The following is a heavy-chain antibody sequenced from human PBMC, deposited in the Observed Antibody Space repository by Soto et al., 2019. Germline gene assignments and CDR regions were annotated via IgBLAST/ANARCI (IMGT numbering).Heavy chain of an antibody. J-gene: IGHJ4*02. D-gene: IGHD1-26*01. CDR1: GGSFSGYY. V-gene: IGHV4-34*01. CDR3: ARLGTPVFPVFASGSSRGNAFDY. CDR2: INHSGST. Sequence: QVQLQQWGAGLLKPSETLSLTCAVYGGSFSGYYWSWIRQPPGKGLEWIGEINHSGSTNYNPSLKSRVTISGDTSKIQFSLKLSSGTAADTAVYYCARLGTPVFPVFASGSSRGNAFDYWGQGTLVTVSS.